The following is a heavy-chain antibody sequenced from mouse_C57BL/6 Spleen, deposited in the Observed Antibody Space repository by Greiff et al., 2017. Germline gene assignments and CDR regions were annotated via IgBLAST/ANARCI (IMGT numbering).Heavy chain of an antibody. V-gene: IGHV1-53*01. CDR3: ARDYSNYLYYFDY. Sequence: QVQLKQPGTELVKPGASVKLSCKASGYTFTSYWMHWVKQRPGQGLEWIGNINPSNGGTNYNEKFKSKATLTVDKASSTAYMQLSSLTSEDSAVYYCARDYSNYLYYFDYWGQGTTLTVSS. CDR1: GYTFTSYW. CDR2: INPSNGGT. D-gene: IGHD2-5*01. J-gene: IGHJ2*01.